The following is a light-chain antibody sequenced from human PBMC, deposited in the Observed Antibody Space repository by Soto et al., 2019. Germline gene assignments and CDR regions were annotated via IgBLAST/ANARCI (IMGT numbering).Light chain of an antibody. CDR1: QDIDIS. J-gene: IGKJ1*01. Sequence: DIQMTQSPSTLSVSVGDRVTITCRASQDIDISLAWFQQRPGKAPEVLIYAASRLVTGVPPTFGGSGSGTEFTLTISSVQPDDFATYFCQHYNTFSWTFGQGTKVEIK. V-gene: IGKV1-5*01. CDR3: QHYNTFSWT. CDR2: AAS.